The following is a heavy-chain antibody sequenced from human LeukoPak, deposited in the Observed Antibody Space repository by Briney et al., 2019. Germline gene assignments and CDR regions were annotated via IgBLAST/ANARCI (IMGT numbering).Heavy chain of an antibody. CDR2: IYSGGRT. CDR1: GFTVSSNY. CDR3: ARERSGWSYTFDY. Sequence: PGGSLRLSCAASGFTVSSNYMSWVRQAPGKGLEWVSVIYSGGRTYYADSVKGRFTISRHNSKNTLYLQMNSLRAEDTAVYYCARERSGWSYTFDYWGQGTLVTVSS. D-gene: IGHD6-19*01. V-gene: IGHV3-53*01. J-gene: IGHJ4*02.